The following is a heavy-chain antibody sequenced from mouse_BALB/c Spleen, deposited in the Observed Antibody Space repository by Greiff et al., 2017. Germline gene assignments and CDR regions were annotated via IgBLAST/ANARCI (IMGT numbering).Heavy chain of an antibody. V-gene: IGHV5-6-5*01. Sequence: EVHLVESGGGLVKPGGSLKLSCAASGFTFSSYAMSWVRQTPEKRLEWVASISSGGSTYYPDSVKGRFTISRDNARNILYLQMSSLRSEDTAMYYCARPYGSFDYWGQGTTLTVSS. D-gene: IGHD2-2*01. J-gene: IGHJ2*01. CDR1: GFTFSSYA. CDR2: ISSGGST. CDR3: ARPYGSFDY.